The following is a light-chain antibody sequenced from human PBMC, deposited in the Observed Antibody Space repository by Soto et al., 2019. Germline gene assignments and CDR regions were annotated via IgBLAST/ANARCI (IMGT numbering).Light chain of an antibody. CDR2: DAS. J-gene: IGKJ2*01. V-gene: IGKV3-20*01. CDR3: QQSDSSPGT. CDR1: QSISRY. Sequence: EIVLTQSPGTLSLSPGERATLSCRASQSISRYLAWYQQKPGQAPRLLIYDASSRATGIPDRFSGSGSGTDFSLTITRLEPADFAVYYCQQSDSSPGTFGQGTKLEIK.